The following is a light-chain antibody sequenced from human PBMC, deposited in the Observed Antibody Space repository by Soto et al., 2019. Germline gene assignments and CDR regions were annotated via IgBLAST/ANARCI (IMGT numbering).Light chain of an antibody. CDR1: QTISIY. V-gene: IGKV1-39*01. CDR2: AAS. Sequence: DIQMTQSPSSLSASVGDRVTITCRASQTISIYLNWYQQKPGKAPKLLIYAASSLQSGVPSRFSGSGSGTDFTLTISSLQPEYFSTYYFQQSYSTPWTFGPGTQMEIK. CDR3: QQSYSTPWT. J-gene: IGKJ1*01.